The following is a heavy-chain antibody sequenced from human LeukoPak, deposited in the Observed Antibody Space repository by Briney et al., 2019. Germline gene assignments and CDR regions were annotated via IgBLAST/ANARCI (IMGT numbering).Heavy chain of an antibody. D-gene: IGHD7-27*01. V-gene: IGHV4-4*02. J-gene: IGHJ5*02. Sequence: PSGTLSLTCAVSGGSISSSNWWSWVRQPPGKGLEWIGEIYHSGSTNYNPSLKSRVTISVDTSKNQFSLKLSSVTAADTAVYYCAGDTGGQCWFDPWGQGTLVTVSS. CDR1: GGSISSSNW. CDR3: AGDTGGQCWFDP. CDR2: IYHSGST.